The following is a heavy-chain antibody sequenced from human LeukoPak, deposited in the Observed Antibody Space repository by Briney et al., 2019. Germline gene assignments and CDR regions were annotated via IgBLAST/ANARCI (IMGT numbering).Heavy chain of an antibody. Sequence: ASETLSLTCAVYGGSFSGYYWSWIRQPPGKGLEWIGEINHSGSTNYNPSLKSRVTISVDTSKNQFSLKLSSVTAADTAVYYCASFSSSWRGSWFDPWGQGTPVTVSS. V-gene: IGHV4-34*01. J-gene: IGHJ5*02. CDR1: GGSFSGYY. D-gene: IGHD6-13*01. CDR2: INHSGST. CDR3: ASFSSSWRGSWFDP.